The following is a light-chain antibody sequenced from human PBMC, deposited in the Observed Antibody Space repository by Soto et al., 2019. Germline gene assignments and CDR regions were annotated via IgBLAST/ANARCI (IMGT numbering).Light chain of an antibody. J-gene: IGKJ1*01. V-gene: IGKV1-5*03. Sequence: DIQMTQSPSTLSASVGDRVTITCRASQSISSWLAWYQQKPGKGPKLLSYQASSLQSGVPSRFSGSGSETEFTLPISSLLPDDFATYFCQQYKSYFRTFGQGTKVEIK. CDR3: QQYKSYFRT. CDR2: QAS. CDR1: QSISSW.